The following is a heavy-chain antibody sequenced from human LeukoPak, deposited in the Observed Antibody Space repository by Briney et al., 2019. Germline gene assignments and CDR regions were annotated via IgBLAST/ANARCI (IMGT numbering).Heavy chain of an antibody. V-gene: IGHV3-53*01. Sequence: GGSLRLSCAASGFTVSSNYVSWVRQAPGKGLEWVSVIYSGGSTYYADSVKGRFTISRDNSKNTLYLQMNSLRAEDTAVYYCAGSSVVRGSENDYWGQGTLVTVSS. CDR2: IYSGGST. J-gene: IGHJ4*02. CDR1: GFTVSSNY. CDR3: AGSSVVRGSENDY. D-gene: IGHD3-10*01.